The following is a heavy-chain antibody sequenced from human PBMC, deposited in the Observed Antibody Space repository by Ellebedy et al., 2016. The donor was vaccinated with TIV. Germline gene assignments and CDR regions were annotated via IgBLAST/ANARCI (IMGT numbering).Heavy chain of an antibody. V-gene: IGHV1-2*02. Sequence: ASVKVSCXASGYTFTGYYMHWVRQAPGQGLEWMGWINPNSGGTNYAQKFQGRVTMTRDTSISTAYMELSRLRSDDTAVYYCAREAGWELPTVTFGYWGQGTLVTVSS. CDR3: AREAGWELPTVTFGY. CDR1: GYTFTGYY. J-gene: IGHJ4*02. CDR2: INPNSGGT. D-gene: IGHD1-26*01.